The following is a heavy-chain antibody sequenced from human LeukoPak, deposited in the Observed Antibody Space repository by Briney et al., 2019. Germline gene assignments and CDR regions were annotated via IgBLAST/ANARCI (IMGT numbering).Heavy chain of an antibody. CDR3: ARGSCSSTSCFNTY. CDR2: ISYDGSNK. V-gene: IGHV3-30-3*01. CDR1: GFTFSSYA. D-gene: IGHD2-2*01. J-gene: IGHJ4*02. Sequence: GRSLRLSCAASGFTFSSYAMHWVRQAPGKGLEWVAVISYDGSNKYYADSVKGRFTISRDNSKNTLYLQMNSLRAEDTAVYYCARGSCSSTSCFNTYWGRGTLVTVSS.